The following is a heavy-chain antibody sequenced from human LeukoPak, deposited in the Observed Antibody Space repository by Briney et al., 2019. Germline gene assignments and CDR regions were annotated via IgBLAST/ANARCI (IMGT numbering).Heavy chain of an antibody. CDR3: ARGSSSIWFDP. V-gene: IGHV4-59*01. D-gene: IGHD6-6*01. Sequence: SKTLSLTCTVSGGSISSYYWSWIRQPPGKGLEWIGYIYYSGSTNYNPSLKSRVTISVDTSKNQFSLKLSSVTAADTAVYYCARGSSSIWFDPWGQGTLVTVSS. CDR2: IYYSGST. J-gene: IGHJ5*02. CDR1: GGSISSYY.